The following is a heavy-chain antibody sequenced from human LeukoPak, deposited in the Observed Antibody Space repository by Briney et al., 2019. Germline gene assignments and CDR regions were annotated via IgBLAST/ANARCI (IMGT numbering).Heavy chain of an antibody. D-gene: IGHD3-22*01. CDR1: GGSISSGGYY. CDR2: IYYSGST. J-gene: IGHJ3*02. V-gene: IGHV4-31*03. Sequence: KTSQTLSLTCTVSGGSISSGGYYWSWIRQHPGKGLEWIGYIYYSGSTYYNPSLKSRVTISVDTSKNQFSLKLSSVTAADTAVYYCARSSMIVVVIRRRGAFDIWGQGTMVTVSS. CDR3: ARSSMIVVVIRRRGAFDI.